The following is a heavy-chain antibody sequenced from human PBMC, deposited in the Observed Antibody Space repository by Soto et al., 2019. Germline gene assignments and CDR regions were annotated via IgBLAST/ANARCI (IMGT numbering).Heavy chain of an antibody. D-gene: IGHD6-6*01. CDR3: AKVGPYSTSNRFYP. J-gene: IGHJ5*02. Sequence: EVQLLESGGGLVQPGGSLRLSCAASGFTFSSYAMSWVRQAPGKGLEWVSGISGSGGSTYYADSVKGRFTISRDNSKNTRLLQMNSLRADDTAVYDCAKVGPYSTSNRFYPWGQGTLVTVSS. CDR2: ISGSGGST. CDR1: GFTFSSYA. V-gene: IGHV3-23*01.